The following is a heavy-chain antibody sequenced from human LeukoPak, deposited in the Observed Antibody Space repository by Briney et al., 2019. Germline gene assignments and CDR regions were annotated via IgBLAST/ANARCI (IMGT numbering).Heavy chain of an antibody. CDR1: GYHFTNYW. V-gene: IGHV5-51*01. CDR2: IYPGDSDT. J-gene: IGHJ4*02. D-gene: IGHD5-24*01. CDR3: ARRRDGYNYVGTDY. Sequence: GESLKISCQGSGYHFTNYWIGWVRQLSGKGLEWMGIIYPGDSDTTYSPSFQGQVTISADKSISTAYLQWSSLKASDTAMYYCARRRDGYNYVGTDYWGQGTLVTVSS.